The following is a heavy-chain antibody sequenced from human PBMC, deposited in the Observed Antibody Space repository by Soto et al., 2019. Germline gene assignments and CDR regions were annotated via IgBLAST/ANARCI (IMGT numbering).Heavy chain of an antibody. CDR2: ISVYNGKT. Sequence: QVQLVQSGAEVKEPGASVRVSCETSGYTFTNYGISWLRQAPGQGLEWMGWISVYNGKTKYAQKFQGRVTMTTDTSTSTGYMERGSLRSADTAVKYCAREGNDGSTGMCYVSYYYHGMDVWGQGTTVTVSS. D-gene: IGHD3-22*01. V-gene: IGHV1-18*01. CDR3: AREGNDGSTGMCYVSYYYHGMDV. CDR1: GYTFTNYG. J-gene: IGHJ6*02.